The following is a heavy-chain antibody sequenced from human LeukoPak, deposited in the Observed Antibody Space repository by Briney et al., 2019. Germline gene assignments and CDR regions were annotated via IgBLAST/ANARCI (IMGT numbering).Heavy chain of an antibody. CDR2: ISYDGSNK. D-gene: IGHD3-3*01. V-gene: IGHV3-30-3*01. CDR1: GFTFSSYA. J-gene: IGHJ5*02. Sequence: GGSLRLSCAASGFTFSSYAMHWVRQAPGKGLEWVAVISYDGSNKYYADSVKGRFTISRDNSKNTLYLQMNSLRAEDTAVYYCARLDRFLVTWGQGTLVTVSS. CDR3: ARLDRFLVT.